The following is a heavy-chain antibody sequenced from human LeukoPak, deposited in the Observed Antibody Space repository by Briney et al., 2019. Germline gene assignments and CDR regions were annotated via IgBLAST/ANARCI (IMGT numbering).Heavy chain of an antibody. CDR2: INWNGAST. CDR1: GLTFDDYG. J-gene: IGHJ4*02. CDR3: ARARTGYSFGYAFDF. Sequence: GGSLRLSCVASGLTFDDYGMGWVRQAPGKGLEWVSGINWNGASTGYADSVRGRFTISRDNAKNSLYLQMNSLRGEDTALYYCARARTGYSFGYAFDFWGQGTLVTVSS. D-gene: IGHD5-18*01. V-gene: IGHV3-20*04.